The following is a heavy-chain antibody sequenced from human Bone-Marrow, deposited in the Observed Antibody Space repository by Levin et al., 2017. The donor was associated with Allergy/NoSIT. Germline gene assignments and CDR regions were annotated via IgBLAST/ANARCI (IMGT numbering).Heavy chain of an antibody. Sequence: SQTLSLTCAVYGGSFSGYYWSWIRQPPGKGLEWIGEINHSGSTNYNPSLKSRVTISVDTSKNQFSLKLSSVTAADTAVYYCARILTQAVDAFDIWGQGTMVTVSS. CDR1: GGSFSGYY. D-gene: IGHD6-19*01. CDR3: ARILTQAVDAFDI. V-gene: IGHV4-34*01. CDR2: INHSGST. J-gene: IGHJ3*02.